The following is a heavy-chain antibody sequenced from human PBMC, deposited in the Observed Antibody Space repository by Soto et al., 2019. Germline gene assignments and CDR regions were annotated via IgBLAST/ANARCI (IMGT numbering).Heavy chain of an antibody. Sequence: QVQLVQSGAEVKKPGASVKVSCKASDYTFTSYGTTWVRQAPGQGLEWMEWTSAYNVNTNYARKLQGRVTMTTDTSTSTVYMELRSLRSDDTAVYYCARDHIGNPFYWGQGTLVTVSS. D-gene: IGHD2-21*01. CDR3: ARDHIGNPFY. V-gene: IGHV1-18*01. CDR2: TSAYNVNT. CDR1: DYTFTSYG. J-gene: IGHJ4*02.